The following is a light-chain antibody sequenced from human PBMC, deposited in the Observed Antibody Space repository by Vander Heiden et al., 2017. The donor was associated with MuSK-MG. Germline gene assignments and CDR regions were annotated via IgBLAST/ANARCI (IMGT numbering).Light chain of an antibody. CDR2: GAS. CDR1: QSVSSSY. J-gene: IGKJ1*01. V-gene: IGKV3-20*01. Sequence: ELVLTQSPGTLSLSPGERATLSCRASQSVSSSYLAWYQQKPGQAPRLLIYGASSRVTGIPDRFSGSGSGTDFTLTISRLEPEDFAVYYCQQDGSSPRTFGQGTKVEIK. CDR3: QQDGSSPRT.